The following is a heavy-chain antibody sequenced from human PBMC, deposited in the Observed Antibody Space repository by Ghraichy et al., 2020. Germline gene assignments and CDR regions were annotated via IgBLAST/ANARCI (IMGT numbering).Heavy chain of an antibody. V-gene: IGHV3-21*01. J-gene: IGHJ6*02. CDR3: ARDPAGLALVYYYGMDV. CDR2: ISSSSSYI. CDR1: GFTFRSYS. D-gene: IGHD6-25*01. Sequence: GSLNISCAASGFTFRSYSMNWVRQAPGKGLEWVASISSSSSYIYYADSVKGRFTISRDNAKNSLYLQMNSLRAEDTAVYYCARDPAGLALVYYYGMDVWGQGTTVTVSS.